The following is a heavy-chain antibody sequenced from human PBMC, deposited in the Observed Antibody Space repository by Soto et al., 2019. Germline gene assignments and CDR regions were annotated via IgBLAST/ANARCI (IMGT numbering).Heavy chain of an antibody. V-gene: IGHV3-66*01. CDR3: AREARFGEEDY. CDR2: IYSGGRT. Sequence: EVQLVESGGGLVQPGGSLRLSCVGSGFIVGSNYMSWVRQAPGKGLEWVSVIYSGGRTYYADSVKGRFTISRDNSKNTLYLQMNSLRAEDTAVYYCAREARFGEEDYWGQGTQVTVSS. CDR1: GFIVGSNY. D-gene: IGHD3-10*02. J-gene: IGHJ4*02.